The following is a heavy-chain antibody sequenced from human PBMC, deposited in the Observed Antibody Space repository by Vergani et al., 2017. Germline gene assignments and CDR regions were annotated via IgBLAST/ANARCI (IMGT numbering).Heavy chain of an antibody. V-gene: IGHV3-66*02. D-gene: IGHD3-22*01. CDR3: ARDFTYYYDSSGYYNYYGMDV. Sequence: EVQLVESGGGLVQPWGSLRLSCAASGFTVSSNYMSWVRQAPGKGLEWVSVIYSGGSTYYADSVKGRFTISRDNSKNTLYLQMNSLRAEDTAVYYCARDFTYYYDSSGYYNYYGMDVWGQGTTVTVSS. CDR1: GFTVSSNY. J-gene: IGHJ6*02. CDR2: IYSGGST.